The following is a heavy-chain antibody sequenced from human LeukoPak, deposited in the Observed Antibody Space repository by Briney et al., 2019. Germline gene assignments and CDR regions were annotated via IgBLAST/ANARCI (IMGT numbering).Heavy chain of an antibody. Sequence: ASVNVSCKASGGTFSSYAISWVRQAPGQGPEWMGWINLHRGATNYAQKFRGRVTMTRDTSISLVYMELSRLKSNDTAVYYCARDLRGSGYDPWGQGTLVTVSS. CDR2: INLHRGAT. V-gene: IGHV1-2*02. D-gene: IGHD3-10*01. J-gene: IGHJ5*02. CDR3: ARDLRGSGYDP. CDR1: GGTFSSYA.